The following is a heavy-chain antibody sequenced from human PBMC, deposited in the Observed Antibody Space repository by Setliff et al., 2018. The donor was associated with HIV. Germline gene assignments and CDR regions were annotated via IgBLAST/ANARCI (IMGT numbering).Heavy chain of an antibody. D-gene: IGHD1-7*01. CDR3: ARGGTTLLAAMDV. Sequence: PGGSLRLSCAASGFTFSSYGMHWVRQAPGKGLEWVAVIWYDGSNKYYADSVKGRFTISRDNSKNTLYLQMNSLRAEDTAVYYCARGGTTLLAAMDVWGKGTTVTVSS. J-gene: IGHJ6*03. CDR2: IWYDGSNK. CDR1: GFTFSSYG. V-gene: IGHV3-33*01.